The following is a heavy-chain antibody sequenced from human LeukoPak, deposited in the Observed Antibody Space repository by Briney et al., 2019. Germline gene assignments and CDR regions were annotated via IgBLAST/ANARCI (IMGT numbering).Heavy chain of an antibody. CDR3: ARNIVVVPEVDYYYYYMDV. D-gene: IGHD2-2*01. Sequence: SVKVSCKASGYTFTSYGISWVRQAPGQGLKWMGGIIPIFGTANFAQKFQGRVTITADESTSTAYMELTSLRSEDTAVYYCARNIVVVPEVDYYYYYMDVWGKGTTVTVSS. V-gene: IGHV1-69*13. CDR2: IIPIFGTA. J-gene: IGHJ6*03. CDR1: GYTFTSYG.